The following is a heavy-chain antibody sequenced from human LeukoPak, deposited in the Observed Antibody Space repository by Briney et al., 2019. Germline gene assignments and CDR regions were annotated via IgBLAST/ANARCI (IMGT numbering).Heavy chain of an antibody. CDR3: ARDTYVAGTGQGIDI. Sequence: GGSLRLSCAASGFTFSSYGMHWVRQAPGKGLEWVAVISYDGSNKYYADSVKGRFTISRDNSKNTLYLQMSSLRSEDTAVYYCARDTYVAGTGQGIDIWGQGTMVTVSS. CDR1: GFTFSSYG. J-gene: IGHJ3*02. D-gene: IGHD6-19*01. V-gene: IGHV3-30*03. CDR2: ISYDGSNK.